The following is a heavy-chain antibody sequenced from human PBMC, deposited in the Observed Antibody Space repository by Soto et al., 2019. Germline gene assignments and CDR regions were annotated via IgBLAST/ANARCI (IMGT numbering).Heavy chain of an antibody. CDR1: VYTFTSYD. CDR3: AIKPSSSCYWNCFDP. V-gene: IGHV1-8*01. CDR2: MNPNRGNT. Sequence: ASVTVSCKASVYTFTSYDINWVRQATGQGLEWMGWMNPNRGNTGSAQKFQGRGTMTRNTSISTAYIELNSLRSEDTAVYYCAIKPSSSCYWNCFDPWGQGTLVTVSS. D-gene: IGHD6-13*01. J-gene: IGHJ5*02.